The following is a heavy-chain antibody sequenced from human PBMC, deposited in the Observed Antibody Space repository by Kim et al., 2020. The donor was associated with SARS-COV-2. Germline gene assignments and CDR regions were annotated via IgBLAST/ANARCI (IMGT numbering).Heavy chain of an antibody. D-gene: IGHD1-26*01. CDR3: AREYSGSYYVFFDY. CDR1: GFTFSSYG. CDR2: IWYDGSNK. V-gene: IGHV3-33*01. J-gene: IGHJ4*02. Sequence: GGSLRLSCAASGFTFSSYGMHWVRQAPGKGLEWVAVIWYDGSNKYYADSVKGRFTISRDNSKNTLYLQMNSLRAEDTAVYYCAREYSGSYYVFFDYWGQGTLVTVSS.